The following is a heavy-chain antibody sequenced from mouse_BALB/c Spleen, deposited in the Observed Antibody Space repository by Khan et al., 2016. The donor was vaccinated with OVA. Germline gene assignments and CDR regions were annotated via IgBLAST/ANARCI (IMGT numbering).Heavy chain of an antibody. CDR2: LSYSGST. Sequence: EVQLQESGPGLVKPSQSLSLTCTVTGYSITSNYAWSWIRQFPGNKLEWMGYLSYSGSTNYNPSFKGRNTLPRDTSENQVSLQLNSVTTEDTASYYCARQNYYGYAFAYWGQGTSVTVSS. D-gene: IGHD1-1*01. J-gene: IGHJ4*01. CDR3: ARQNYYGYAFAY. V-gene: IGHV3-2*02. CDR1: GYSITSNYA.